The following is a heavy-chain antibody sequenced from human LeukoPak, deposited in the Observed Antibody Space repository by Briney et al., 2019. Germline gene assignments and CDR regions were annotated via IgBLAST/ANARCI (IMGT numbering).Heavy chain of an antibody. CDR3: ARIQYYYDSSGYYLDY. CDR1: GGTFSSYA. Sequence: ASVKVSCKASGGTFSSYAISWVRQAPGQGLEWMGGIIPIFGTANYAQKVQGRVTITTDESTSTAYMELSSLRSEDTAVYYCARIQYYYDSSGYYLDYWGQGTLVTVSS. CDR2: IIPIFGTA. V-gene: IGHV1-69*05. D-gene: IGHD3-22*01. J-gene: IGHJ4*02.